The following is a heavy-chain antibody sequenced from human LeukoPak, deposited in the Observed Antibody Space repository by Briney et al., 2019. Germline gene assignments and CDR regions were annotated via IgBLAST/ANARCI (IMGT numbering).Heavy chain of an antibody. Sequence: GGSLRLSCAASGFTFSSYSMNWVRQAPGRGLEWVSYISSSSSPIYYADSVKGRFTISRDNAKNSLYLHMNSLRVEDTAIYYCARDYVWGSSESDYWGQGTLVTVSS. CDR1: GFTFSSYS. V-gene: IGHV3-48*04. CDR3: ARDYVWGSSESDY. D-gene: IGHD7-27*01. J-gene: IGHJ4*02. CDR2: ISSSSSPI.